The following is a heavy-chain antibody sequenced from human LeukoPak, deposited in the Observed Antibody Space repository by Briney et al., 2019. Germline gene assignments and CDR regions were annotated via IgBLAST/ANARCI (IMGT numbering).Heavy chain of an antibody. J-gene: IGHJ6*02. CDR2: INPNSGGT. D-gene: IGHD5-12*01. V-gene: IGHV1-2*02. CDR1: GYTFTGYY. CDR3: ASPSGYSGYGGVYYYGMDV. Sequence: GASVKVSCKASGYTFTGYYMHWVRPAPGQGLEWMGWINPNSGGTNYAQKFQGRVTMTRDTSISTAYMELSRLRSDDTAVYYCASPSGYSGYGGVYYYGMDVWGQGTTVTVSS.